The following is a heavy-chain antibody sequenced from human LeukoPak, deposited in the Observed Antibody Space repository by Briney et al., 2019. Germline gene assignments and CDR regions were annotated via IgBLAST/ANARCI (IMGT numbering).Heavy chain of an antibody. V-gene: IGHV3-7*01. J-gene: IGHJ6*03. CDR3: GGVSTRYYYYYYMDV. CDR2: IKQDGSEK. CDR1: GFTFSSYW. Sequence: AGGSLRLSCAASGFTFSSYWMSWVRQAPGKGLEWVANIKQDGSEKYYVDSVKGRFTISRDNAKNSLYLQMNSLRAEDTAVYYCGGVSTRYYYYYYMDVWGKGTTVTASS.